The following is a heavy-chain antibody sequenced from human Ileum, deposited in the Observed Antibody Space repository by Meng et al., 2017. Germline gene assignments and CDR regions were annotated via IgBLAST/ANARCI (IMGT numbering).Heavy chain of an antibody. Sequence: GQVGESGGGLVKPGGSLSLSCAATGFTFSDYFMGLFRQAPGKGLEWVSAMSGIGGNTHYADSVQGRFTISRDNSKNTLYLQMNSLRAEDTAVYYCAKGGSGTYYYWYFDLWGRGTLVTVSS. D-gene: IGHD1-26*01. V-gene: IGHV3-23*04. CDR2: MSGIGGNT. J-gene: IGHJ2*01. CDR3: AKGGSGTYYYWYFDL. CDR1: GFTFSDYF.